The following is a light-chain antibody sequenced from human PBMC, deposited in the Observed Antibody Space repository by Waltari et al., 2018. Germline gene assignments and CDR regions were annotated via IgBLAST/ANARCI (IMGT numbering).Light chain of an antibody. J-gene: IGKJ1*01. CDR1: QSISSY. CDR2: AAS. CDR3: QQYYSSPAT. V-gene: IGKV1-8*01. Sequence: IQMTQSPSTLSASVGDRVTITCRASQSISSYLAWYQQKPGKAPKVLIYAASTLQSGVPSRFSGSGSGTDFTLTISCLQSEDFASYYCQQYYSSPATFGQGTKVEIK.